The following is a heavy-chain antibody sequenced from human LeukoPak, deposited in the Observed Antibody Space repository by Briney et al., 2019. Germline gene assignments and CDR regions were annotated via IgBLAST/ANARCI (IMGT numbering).Heavy chain of an antibody. D-gene: IGHD3-3*01. CDR1: GFTFTSSA. CDR2: IVVGSGNT. V-gene: IGHV1-58*01. J-gene: IGHJ4*02. Sequence: SVKVSCKASGFTFTSSAVQWVRQARGQRLEWIGWIVVGSGNTNYAQKFQERVTITRDMSTSTAYMELSSLRAEDTAVYYCVRDPVKASGETVFEYWGQGILVTVSS. CDR3: VRDPVKASGETVFEY.